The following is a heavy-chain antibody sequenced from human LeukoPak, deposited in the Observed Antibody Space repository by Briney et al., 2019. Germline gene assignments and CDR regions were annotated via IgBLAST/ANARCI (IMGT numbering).Heavy chain of an antibody. CDR3: ARDMGGIVGFYYFYMDV. CDR2: INTDGSSL. Sequence: GGSLRLSCAASGFTFSNYWMHWVRQVPGEGLVWVSRINTDGSSLNYADSVKGRFNISRDNAKNTLYLHMSSLRAEDSAVYYCARDMGGIVGFYYFYMDVWGKGTTVTVSS. CDR1: GFTFSNYW. D-gene: IGHD3-16*02. V-gene: IGHV3-74*01. J-gene: IGHJ6*03.